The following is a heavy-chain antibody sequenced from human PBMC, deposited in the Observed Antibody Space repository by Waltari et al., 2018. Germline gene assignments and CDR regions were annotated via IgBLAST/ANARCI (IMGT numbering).Heavy chain of an antibody. CDR1: GFTFSNAW. CDR3: TGLDYSNYHRY. J-gene: IGHJ4*02. V-gene: IGHV3-15*01. Sequence: EVQLVESGGGLVKPGGSLRLSCAASGFTFSNAWMSWVRQAPGKGLEWVGRIKSKTDGGTTDYAAPVKGRFTISRDDSKNTLYLQMNSLKTEDTAVYYCTGLDYSNYHRYWGQGTLVTVSS. D-gene: IGHD4-4*01. CDR2: IKSKTDGGTT.